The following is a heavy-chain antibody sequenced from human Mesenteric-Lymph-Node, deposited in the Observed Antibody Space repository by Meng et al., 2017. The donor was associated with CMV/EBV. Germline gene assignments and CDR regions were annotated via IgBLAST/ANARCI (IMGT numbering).Heavy chain of an antibody. CDR2: ISSSSSYI. Sequence: GESLKISCAASGFTFSSYSMNWVRQAPGKGLEWVSSISSSSSYIYYADSVKGRFTISRDNAKNSLYLQMNSLRAEDTALYYCARDGAVAGTRFDYWGQGTLVTVSS. CDR1: GFTFSSYS. J-gene: IGHJ4*02. CDR3: ARDGAVAGTRFDY. D-gene: IGHD6-19*01. V-gene: IGHV3-21*04.